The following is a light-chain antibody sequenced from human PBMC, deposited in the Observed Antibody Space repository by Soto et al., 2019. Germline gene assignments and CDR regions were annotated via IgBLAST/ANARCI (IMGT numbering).Light chain of an antibody. CDR2: LGS. CDR3: MQALQADLT. J-gene: IGKJ3*01. CDR1: QSLLHSNGHNY. V-gene: IGKV2-28*01. Sequence: EIVMTQSPLSLPVTPGESASISCRSSQSLLHSNGHNYLDWYVQKPGQSPQLLIYLGSTRAYGVTDRFSGSGSGTDFTLKISRVEAEDVGIYYCMQALQADLTFGPGNKVDIK.